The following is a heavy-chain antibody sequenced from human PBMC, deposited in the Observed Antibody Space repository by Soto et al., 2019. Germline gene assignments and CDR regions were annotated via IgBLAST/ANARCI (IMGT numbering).Heavy chain of an antibody. Sequence: EVQLVESGGGLVQTGGSLRLSCAASGFAFSSYWMHWVRQAPGKGVVWVSRINGGGGSTNYAYSVKGRFTISRDNAKNTVYLQVDSLRAEDTAVYYCARGLYLKYGQDYWGQGTLVTVSS. D-gene: IGHD2-2*01. CDR3: ARGLYLKYGQDY. CDR1: GFAFSSYW. CDR2: INGGGGST. V-gene: IGHV3-74*01. J-gene: IGHJ4*02.